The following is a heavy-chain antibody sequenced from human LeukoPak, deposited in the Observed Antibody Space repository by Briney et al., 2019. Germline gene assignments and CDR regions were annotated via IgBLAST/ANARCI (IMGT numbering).Heavy chain of an antibody. CDR2: ISTSGST. D-gene: IGHD1-26*01. V-gene: IGHV4-4*07. CDR1: GGSVSTYY. Sequence: SETLSLTCTVSGGSVSTYYWSWIRQSAGKGLEWIGHISTSGSTTYNPSLKSRVTMSVDTSKDQFSLKLSSVTAADTAVYYCAREATIVGATIIWGQGTLVTVSS. J-gene: IGHJ4*02. CDR3: AREATIVGATII.